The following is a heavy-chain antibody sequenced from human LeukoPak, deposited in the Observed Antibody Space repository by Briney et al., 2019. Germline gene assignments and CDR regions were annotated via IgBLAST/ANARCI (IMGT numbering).Heavy chain of an antibody. D-gene: IGHD3-22*01. Sequence: SETLSLTCAVYGGSFSGYYWSWIRQPPGKGLEWIGEINHSGSTNYNPSLKSRVTISVDTSKNQFSLKLSSVTAAGTAVYYCARGDCYDSSGSSYYFDYWGQGTLSPSPQ. CDR3: ARGDCYDSSGSSYYFDY. V-gene: IGHV4-34*01. CDR2: INHSGST. CDR1: GGSFSGYY. J-gene: IGHJ4*02.